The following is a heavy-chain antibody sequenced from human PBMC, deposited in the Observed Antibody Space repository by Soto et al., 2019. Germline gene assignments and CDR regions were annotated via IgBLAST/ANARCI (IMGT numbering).Heavy chain of an antibody. Sequence: SETLSLTCTVSGGSISSYYWSWIRQPPGKGLEWIGYIYYSGSTNYNPSLKSRVTISVDTSKNQFSLKLSSVTAADTAVYYCARGVRFGEHHFDYWGQGTLVTVSS. CDR1: GGSISSYY. CDR2: IYYSGST. D-gene: IGHD3-10*01. V-gene: IGHV4-59*08. CDR3: ARGVRFGEHHFDY. J-gene: IGHJ4*02.